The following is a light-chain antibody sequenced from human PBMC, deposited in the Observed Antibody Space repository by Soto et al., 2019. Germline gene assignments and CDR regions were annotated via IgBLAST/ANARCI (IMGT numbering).Light chain of an antibody. CDR2: DVT. CDR3: GSYATGGAYV. V-gene: IGLV2-14*01. Sequence: QAVVTQPASVSGSPGQSITISCTGTSSDVGGYNAVSWYQQHPGKAPKLMIYDVTNRPSGASNRFSGSKSGNTASLTISGLQAEDEADYYCGSYATGGAYVFGTGTKVTVL. CDR1: SSDVGGYNA. J-gene: IGLJ1*01.